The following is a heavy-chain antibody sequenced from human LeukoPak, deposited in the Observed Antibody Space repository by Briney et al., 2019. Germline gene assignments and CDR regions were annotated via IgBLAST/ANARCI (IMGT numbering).Heavy chain of an antibody. CDR1: GFTFSNYG. V-gene: IGHV3-23*01. Sequence: TGGCLRLSCAASGFTFSNYGMSWVRQAPGKGLEWVSTISGSGSATYNAGSVKGGFTTSRDNSNNTLYLQMNSLRAEDTAVYYCAKTEAPAAIRAGSDYWGQGTLVTVSS. J-gene: IGHJ4*02. D-gene: IGHD2-2*02. CDR3: AKTEAPAAIRAGSDY. CDR2: ISGSGSAT.